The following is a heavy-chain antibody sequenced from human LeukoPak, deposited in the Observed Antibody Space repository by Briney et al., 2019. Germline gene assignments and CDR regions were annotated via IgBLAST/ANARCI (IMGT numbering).Heavy chain of an antibody. D-gene: IGHD6-13*01. J-gene: IGHJ3*02. Sequence: GGSLRLSCAASGFTFSSYAMSWVRQAPGKGLEWVSAISGSGGSTYYADSVKGRFTISRDNSKNTLYLQMNSLRAEDTAVYYCAKRSSSWYDPRDAFDIWGQGTMVTVSS. CDR3: AKRSSSWYDPRDAFDI. CDR2: ISGSGGST. CDR1: GFTFSSYA. V-gene: IGHV3-23*01.